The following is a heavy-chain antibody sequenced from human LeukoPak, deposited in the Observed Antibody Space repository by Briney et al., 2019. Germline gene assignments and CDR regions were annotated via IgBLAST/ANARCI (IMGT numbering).Heavy chain of an antibody. V-gene: IGHV1-58*02. Sequence: SVRVSCKASGFTFTSSAMQWVRQARGQRLEWIGWIVVGSGNTNYAQKFQERVTITRDMSTSTAYMELSSLRSEDTAVYYCATSIAVAGSLDYWGQGTLVTVSS. J-gene: IGHJ4*02. CDR2: IVVGSGNT. CDR3: ATSIAVAGSLDY. D-gene: IGHD6-19*01. CDR1: GFTFTSSA.